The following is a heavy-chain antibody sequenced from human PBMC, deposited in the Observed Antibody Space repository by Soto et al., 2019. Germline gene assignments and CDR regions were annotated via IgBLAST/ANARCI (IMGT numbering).Heavy chain of an antibody. V-gene: IGHV1-18*01. CDR3: ARGTYFDS. CDR2: ISAYNDHT. CDR1: GYIMTTYG. Sequence: QVQLVQSGTEVKKPGASVKVSCKASGYIMTTYGVSWVRQAPGQGLEWVGWISAYNDHTNYAQKFQGRVTMTTDTSTSTAYMDLRSLRSDDTAVYYCARGTYFDSWGQGTLVTVSS. D-gene: IGHD1-1*01. J-gene: IGHJ4*02.